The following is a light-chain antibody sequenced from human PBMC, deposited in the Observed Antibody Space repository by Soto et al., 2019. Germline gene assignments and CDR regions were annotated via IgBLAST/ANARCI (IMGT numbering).Light chain of an antibody. Sequence: QSALAQPASVSGSPGQSITISCNGTSSDVWSYNLVSWYQQHPGKAPKLMIYEVSKRPSGVSNRFSGSKSGNTASLTISGLQAEDEADYYCCSYAGSSTFPYVFGTGTKVTVL. V-gene: IGLV2-23*02. CDR2: EVS. J-gene: IGLJ1*01. CDR1: SSDVWSYNL. CDR3: CSYAGSSTFPYV.